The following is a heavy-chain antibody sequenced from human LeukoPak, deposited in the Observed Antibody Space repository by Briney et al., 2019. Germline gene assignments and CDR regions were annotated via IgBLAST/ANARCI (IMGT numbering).Heavy chain of an antibody. CDR1: GFTFSSYA. CDR2: ISDDGSRT. D-gene: IGHD1-1*01. Sequence: PGGSLRLSCAASGFTFSSYAMSWVRQAPGKGLEWVSAISDDGSRTYYADSVKGRFTISRDNSKNTLYLQMNNLRAEDTAVYYCAKDWKLDYWGQGTLVTVSS. V-gene: IGHV3-23*01. J-gene: IGHJ4*02. CDR3: AKDWKLDY.